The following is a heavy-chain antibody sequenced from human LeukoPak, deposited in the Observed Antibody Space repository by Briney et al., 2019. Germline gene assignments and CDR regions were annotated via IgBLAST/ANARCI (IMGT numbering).Heavy chain of an antibody. CDR2: ITSSSSYI. CDR1: GFTFSSYG. Sequence: GGSLRLSCAASGFTFSSYGMSWVRQAPGKGLEWVSSITSSSSYIYYADSVKGRFTISRDNAKNSLFLQMNSLRAEDTAVYYCARAGSSWYYFDYWGQGTLVTVSS. D-gene: IGHD6-13*01. J-gene: IGHJ4*02. V-gene: IGHV3-21*01. CDR3: ARAGSSWYYFDY.